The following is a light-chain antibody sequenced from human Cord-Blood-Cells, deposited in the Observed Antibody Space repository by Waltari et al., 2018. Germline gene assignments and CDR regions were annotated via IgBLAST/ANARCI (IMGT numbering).Light chain of an antibody. J-gene: IGKJ1*01. CDR1: QSVSSS. CDR3: QQRSNWPRT. CDR2: VAS. V-gene: IGKV3-11*01. Sequence: EIVLTQSPATLSLSPGERATLSCRASQSVSSSLAWYLQKPGQAPRLLIYVASNRATGIPARFSGSGSGTDFTLTISSLEPEDFAVYYCQQRSNWPRTFGQGTKVEIK.